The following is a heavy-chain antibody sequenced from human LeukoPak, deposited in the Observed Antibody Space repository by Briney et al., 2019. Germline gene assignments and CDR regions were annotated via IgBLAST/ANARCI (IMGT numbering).Heavy chain of an antibody. Sequence: SETLSLTCTVSGGSISSSSYYWGWIRQPPGKGLEWIGSIYYSGSTYYNPSLKSRVTISVDTSKNQFSLKLSSVTAADTAVYYCAREALRLDAFDIWGQGTMVTVSS. D-gene: IGHD3-16*01. CDR3: AREALRLDAFDI. V-gene: IGHV4-39*01. CDR2: IYYSGST. CDR1: GGSISSSSYY. J-gene: IGHJ3*02.